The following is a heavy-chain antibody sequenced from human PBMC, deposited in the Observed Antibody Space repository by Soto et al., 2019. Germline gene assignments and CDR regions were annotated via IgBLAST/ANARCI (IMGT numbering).Heavy chain of an antibody. J-gene: IGHJ6*02. D-gene: IGHD2-15*01. CDR3: ARGEKLNNVVLVAAIPSYYYYGMDV. CDR1: GGTFSSYA. V-gene: IGHV1-69*01. CDR2: IIPIFGTA. Sequence: QVQLVQSGAEVKKPGSSVKVSCKASGGTFSSYAISWVRQAPGQGLEWMGGIIPIFGTANYAQKFQGRVTITADESTSTAYMELTSLRSEATAVYYCARGEKLNNVVLVAAIPSYYYYGMDVWGQGTTVTVSS.